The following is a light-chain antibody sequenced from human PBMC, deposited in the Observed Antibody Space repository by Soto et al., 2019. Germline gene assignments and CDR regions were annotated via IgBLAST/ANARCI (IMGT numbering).Light chain of an antibody. CDR1: QSLVHSDGIAY. J-gene: IGKJ5*01. Sequence: DVVMTQYPISLPVTLGQPASISCRTNQSLVHSDGIAYFSWFQQRPGRSPRCLIYKVSNRDSGVPARFSGSGSGTDVALKISRVGAEDVGVYYCMQGKHWPITFGQGTRLEI. V-gene: IGKV2-30*02. CDR3: MQGKHWPIT. CDR2: KVS.